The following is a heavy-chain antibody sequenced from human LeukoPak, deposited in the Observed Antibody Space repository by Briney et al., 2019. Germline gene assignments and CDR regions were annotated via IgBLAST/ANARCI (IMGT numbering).Heavy chain of an antibody. CDR3: TKCLVGATDCGY. CDR1: GGSFSGYY. V-gene: IGHV4-34*01. J-gene: IGHJ4*02. CDR2: INHSGST. Sequence: SETLSLTCAVYGGSFSGYYWSWIRQPPGKGLEWIGEINHSGSTNYNPSLKSRVTISVDTSKNQFSLKLSFVTAADTAVYCCTKCLVGATDCGYWGQGTLVTVSS. D-gene: IGHD1-26*01.